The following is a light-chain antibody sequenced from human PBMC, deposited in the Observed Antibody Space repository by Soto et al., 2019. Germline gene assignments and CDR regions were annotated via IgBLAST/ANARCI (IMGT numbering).Light chain of an antibody. CDR1: QSVSSN. CDR2: GAS. J-gene: IGKJ5*01. Sequence: EIVMTQSPATLSVSPGKRATLSCRASQSVSSNLAWYQQKPGQAPRLLIYGASTRATGIPARFSGSGSGTDFTLTISRLEPEDFAVYYCQQYGSSRTFGQGTRLEIK. V-gene: IGKV3-15*01. CDR3: QQYGSSRT.